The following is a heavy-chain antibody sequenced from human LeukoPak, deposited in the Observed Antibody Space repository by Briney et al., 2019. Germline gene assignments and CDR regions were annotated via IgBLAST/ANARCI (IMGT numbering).Heavy chain of an antibody. CDR1: GDSISSGSYY. CDR2: IHTSGNT. D-gene: IGHD1-1*01. V-gene: IGHV4-61*02. Sequence: PSQTLSLTCIVSGDSISSGSYYWAWLRQPAGKGLEWIVRIHTSGNTNYSPSLKSRVTISRDTSKNQFSLRLTSVTAADTAVYYCVRDWNGDYFDYWGQGTLVTVSS. J-gene: IGHJ4*02. CDR3: VRDWNGDYFDY.